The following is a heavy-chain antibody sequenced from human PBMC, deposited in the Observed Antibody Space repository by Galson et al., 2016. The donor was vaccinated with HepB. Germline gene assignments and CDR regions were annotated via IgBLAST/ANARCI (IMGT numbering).Heavy chain of an antibody. CDR2: IYLGDSDT. V-gene: IGHV5-51*01. CDR3: AKVDFVWLLDYYFGVDV. CDR1: AYYFGRYW. D-gene: IGHD3-9*01. Sequence: QSGAEVKKPGESLKISCEDSAYYFGRYWIGWVRQMPGKGLEWMGIIYLGDSDTRYNPSFRDQVTISADKSISTAYLQWSSLKPSDNAMYYCAKVDFVWLLDYYFGVDVWGERTSVTVAS. J-gene: IGHJ6*02.